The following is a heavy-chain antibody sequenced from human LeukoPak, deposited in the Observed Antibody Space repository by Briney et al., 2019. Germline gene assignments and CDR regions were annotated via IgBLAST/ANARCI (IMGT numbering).Heavy chain of an antibody. CDR1: GFTFSSYG. CDR2: IRYDGSNK. V-gene: IGHV3-30*02. J-gene: IGHJ4*02. D-gene: IGHD2-2*01. CDR3: AKDREDIVVVPAMGGEYFDY. Sequence: GGSLRLSCAASGFTFSSYGMHWVRQAPGKGLEWVAFIRYDGSNKYYADSVKGRFTISRDNSKNTLYLQMNSLRAEDTAVYYCAKDREDIVVVPAMGGEYFDYWGQGTLVTVSS.